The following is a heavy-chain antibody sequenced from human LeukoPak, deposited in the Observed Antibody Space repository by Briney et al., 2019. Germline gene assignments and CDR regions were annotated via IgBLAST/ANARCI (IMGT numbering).Heavy chain of an antibody. J-gene: IGHJ4*02. CDR3: ARDQYGSTDY. CDR2: ISRDGNNI. D-gene: IGHD3-10*01. Sequence: GGSLRLSCVASGFTLSSNWMPWVRQAPGKGLVGVSHISRDGNNIRYADSVKGRFTTSRDNAKNTLYLHMDSLRAEDTAVYYCARDQYGSTDYWGQGTLVTVSS. V-gene: IGHV3-74*01. CDR1: GFTLSSNW.